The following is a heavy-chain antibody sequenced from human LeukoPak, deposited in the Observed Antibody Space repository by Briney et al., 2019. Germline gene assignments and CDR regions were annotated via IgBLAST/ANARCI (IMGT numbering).Heavy chain of an antibody. CDR1: GYTFTSYG. CDR2: ISAYNGDT. D-gene: IGHD5-24*01. V-gene: IGHV1-18*01. CDR3: GRVEMATTKDY. Sequence: GASVKVSCKTSGYTFTSYGITWVRQAPGQGLEWMGWISAYNGDTNYAQELQGRVTMTTDTSTTTAYMELRSLRSDDTAVYYCGRVEMATTKDYWGQGILVTVSS. J-gene: IGHJ4*02.